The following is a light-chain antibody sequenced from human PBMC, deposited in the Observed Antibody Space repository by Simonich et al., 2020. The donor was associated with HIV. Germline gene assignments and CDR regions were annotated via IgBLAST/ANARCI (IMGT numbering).Light chain of an antibody. Sequence: QSALTQPASVSGSPGQSITISCTGTSSDVGGYNYVSWYQHHPGKAPKLMIYDVNKRPSGVSNRFSGSKSGNTASLTISGLQAEDEADYYCSSYTSNNTHVVIGGGTKLTVL. J-gene: IGLJ2*01. CDR1: SSDVGGYNY. CDR2: DVN. V-gene: IGLV2-14*03. CDR3: SSYTSNNTHVV.